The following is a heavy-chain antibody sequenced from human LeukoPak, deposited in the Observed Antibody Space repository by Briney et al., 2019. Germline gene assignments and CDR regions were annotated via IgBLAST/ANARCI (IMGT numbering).Heavy chain of an antibody. D-gene: IGHD1-26*01. J-gene: IGHJ4*02. CDR1: GYSISSGYY. CDR3: ARHRYSGSYYGAIDY. CDR2: IYYSGST. V-gene: IGHV4-38-2*02. Sequence: SSGTLSLTCTVSGYSISSGYYWGWIRQPPGKGLEWIGIIYYSGSTYYNPSLKSRVTISVDTSKNQFSLKLSSVTAADTAVYYCARHRYSGSYYGAIDYWGQGTLVTVSS.